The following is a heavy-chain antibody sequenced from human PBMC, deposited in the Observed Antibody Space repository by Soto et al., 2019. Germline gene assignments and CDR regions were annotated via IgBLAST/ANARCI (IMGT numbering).Heavy chain of an antibody. V-gene: IGHV4-61*01. Sequence: QVQLQESGPGLVKPSETLSLTCTVSGGSVSSGSYYWSWIRQPPGKGLEWIGYIYYSGSTNYNPSHKSRVTISVDTSKKQFSLKLSSVTAAHTAVYYCARRGRTGTFDYWGQGTLVTVS. CDR1: GGSVSSGSYY. CDR3: ARRGRTGTFDY. CDR2: IYYSGST. D-gene: IGHD3-16*01. J-gene: IGHJ4*02.